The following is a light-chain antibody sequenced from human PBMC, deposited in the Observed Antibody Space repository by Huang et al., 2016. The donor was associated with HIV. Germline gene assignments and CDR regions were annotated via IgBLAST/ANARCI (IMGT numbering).Light chain of an antibody. J-gene: IGKJ1*01. Sequence: DIQMTQSPSSLSASVGDRVTITCRASLGISNSLAWYQQKPGKAPKLLLYAASTLERGVPSRFSGSGSGTDYTLTISSLQPEDFATYYCQQYYTIRAFGQGTKVEIK. CDR3: QQYYTIRA. V-gene: IGKV1-NL1*01. CDR2: AAS. CDR1: LGISNS.